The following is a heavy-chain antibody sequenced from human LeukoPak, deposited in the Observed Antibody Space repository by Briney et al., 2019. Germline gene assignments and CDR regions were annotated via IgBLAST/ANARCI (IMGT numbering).Heavy chain of an antibody. CDR1: GYTFTSYD. Sequence: GASVKVSRKASGYTFTSYDINWVRQATGQGLEWMGWMNPNSGNTGYAQKFQGRVTMTRNTSISTAYMELSSLRSEDTAVYYCARGDSYYDSSGYYSIGFDYWGQGTLVTVSS. D-gene: IGHD3-22*01. V-gene: IGHV1-8*01. CDR2: MNPNSGNT. J-gene: IGHJ4*02. CDR3: ARGDSYYDSSGYYSIGFDY.